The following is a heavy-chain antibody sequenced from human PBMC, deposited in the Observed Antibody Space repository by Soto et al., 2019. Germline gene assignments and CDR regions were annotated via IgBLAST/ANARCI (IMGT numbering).Heavy chain of an antibody. CDR3: ARVWGYDYIWGSDRYDAFDI. J-gene: IGHJ3*02. D-gene: IGHD3-16*02. Sequence: QVQLQESGPGLVKPSGTLSLTCAVSSGSISSSNWWSWVRQPPGKGLEWIGEIYHSGSTNYNPSLKSRVTISVDKSKDQFSLTLSSVTAADTAVDYCARVWGYDYIWGSDRYDAFDIWGQGTMVTVSS. V-gene: IGHV4-4*02. CDR2: IYHSGST. CDR1: SGSISSSNW.